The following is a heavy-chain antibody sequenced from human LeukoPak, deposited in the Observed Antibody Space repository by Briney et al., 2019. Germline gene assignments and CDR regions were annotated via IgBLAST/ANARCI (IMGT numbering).Heavy chain of an antibody. D-gene: IGHD5-18*01. V-gene: IGHV3-21*01. J-gene: IGHJ4*02. Sequence: GGSLRLSCAASGFTFSTSIMAWVRQAPGKGLEWVSSISGSSNYVFYADSVKGRFTISRDNAKNSLYLQMNSLRAGDTAVYYCARKGYTYGAFDYWGQGILVIVSS. CDR2: ISGSSNYV. CDR1: GFTFSTSI. CDR3: ARKGYTYGAFDY.